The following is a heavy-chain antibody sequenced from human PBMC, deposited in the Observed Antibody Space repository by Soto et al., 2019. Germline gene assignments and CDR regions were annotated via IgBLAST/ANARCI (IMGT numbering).Heavy chain of an antibody. D-gene: IGHD1-7*01. CDR3: AKDLNSFFAY. V-gene: IGHV3-7*01. CDR1: GVTCSSYG. Sequence: GGSLRLSWAASGVTCSSYGMSWVRQAPGKGLEWVANIKQDGSEKYYADSVKGRFTISRDNSKNTLYLQMNSLRAEDTAVYYCAKDLNSFFAYWGQGTLVTVSP. CDR2: IKQDGSEK. J-gene: IGHJ4*02.